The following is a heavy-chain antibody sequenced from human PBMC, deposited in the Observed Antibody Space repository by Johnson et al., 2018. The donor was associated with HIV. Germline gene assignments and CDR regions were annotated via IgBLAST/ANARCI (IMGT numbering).Heavy chain of an antibody. CDR1: GFTFDDYG. CDR3: GGSYYYDSSGYYARNAFDI. D-gene: IGHD3-22*01. Sequence: VQLVESGGGVVRPGGSLRLSCAASGFTFDDYGMHWVRQAPGKGLEWVAFIRYDGSNKYYADSVKGRFTISRDNSKNTLYLQMNSLRAEDTSVYYCGGSYYYDSSGYYARNAFDIWGQGTMVTVSS. J-gene: IGHJ3*02. V-gene: IGHV3-30*02. CDR2: IRYDGSNK.